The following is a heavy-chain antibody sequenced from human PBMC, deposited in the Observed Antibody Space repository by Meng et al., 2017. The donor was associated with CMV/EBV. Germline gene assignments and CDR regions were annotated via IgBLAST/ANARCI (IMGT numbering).Heavy chain of an antibody. CDR2: ISGSGGST. CDR1: GFTFSSYA. J-gene: IGHJ6*02. D-gene: IGHD2-15*01. Sequence: GESLKISCAASGFTFSSYAMSWVRQAPGKGLEWVSAISGSGGSTYYADSVKGRFTISRDNSKNTLYLQMNSLRAEDTAVYYCARVLQVVVAATKGGMDVWGQGTTVTVSS. V-gene: IGHV3-23*01. CDR3: ARVLQVVVAATKGGMDV.